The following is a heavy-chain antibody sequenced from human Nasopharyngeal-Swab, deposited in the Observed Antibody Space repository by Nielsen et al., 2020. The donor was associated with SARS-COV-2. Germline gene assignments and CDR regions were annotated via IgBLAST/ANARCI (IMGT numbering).Heavy chain of an antibody. Sequence: SLKISCVASGYSFRTYGMSWVRQAPGKGLEWVSGINWNSASKGYADSVKGRFTVSRDNAKNSLYLQMNSLRAEDTALYYCAKGLLFAGVVSYNRHYSYAMHVWGQGTTVTVSS. CDR3: AKGLLFAGVVSYNRHYSYAMHV. CDR2: INWNSASK. D-gene: IGHD3-3*01. J-gene: IGHJ6*02. CDR1: GYSFRTYG. V-gene: IGHV3-9*01.